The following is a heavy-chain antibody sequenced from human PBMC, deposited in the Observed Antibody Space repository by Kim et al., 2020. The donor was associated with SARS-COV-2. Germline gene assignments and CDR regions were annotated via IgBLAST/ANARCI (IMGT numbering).Heavy chain of an antibody. Sequence: ASVKVSCKASGYTFTGYYMHWVRQAPGQGLEWMGWINPNSGGTNYAQKFQGWVTMTRDTSISTAYMELSRLRSDDTAVYYCARLATCSSTSCYTPEKGYYFDYWGQGTLVTVSS. J-gene: IGHJ4*02. CDR1: GYTFTGYY. V-gene: IGHV1-2*04. CDR2: INPNSGGT. D-gene: IGHD2-2*02. CDR3: ARLATCSSTSCYTPEKGYYFDY.